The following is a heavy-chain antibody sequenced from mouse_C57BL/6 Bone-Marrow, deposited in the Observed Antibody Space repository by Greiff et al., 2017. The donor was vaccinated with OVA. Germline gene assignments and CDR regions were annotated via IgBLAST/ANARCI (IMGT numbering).Heavy chain of an antibody. V-gene: IGHV1-69*01. CDR3: AREGGYDYEEPPY. CDR1: GYTFTSYW. Sequence: VQLQQPGAELVMPGASVKLSCKASGYTFTSYWMHWVKQRPGQGLEWIGEIDPSDSYTNYNQKFKGKSTLTVDKSSSTAYMQLSSLTSEDSAVYYCAREGGYDYEEPPYWGQGTTLTVSS. CDR2: IDPSDSYT. J-gene: IGHJ2*01. D-gene: IGHD2-4*01.